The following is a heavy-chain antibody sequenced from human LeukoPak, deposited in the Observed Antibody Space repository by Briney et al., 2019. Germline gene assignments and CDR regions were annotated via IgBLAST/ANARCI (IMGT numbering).Heavy chain of an antibody. CDR3: ARAQYYYYYYMDV. CDR2: IYYSGST. V-gene: IGHV4-59*01. J-gene: IGHJ6*03. CDR1: GGSISSYY. Sequence: SETLSLTCTVSGGSISSYYWSWIRQPPGKGLEWIGYIYYSGSTNYNPSLRSRVTISVDTSKNQFSLKLSSVTAADTAVYYCARAQYYYYYYMDVWGKGTTVTVSS.